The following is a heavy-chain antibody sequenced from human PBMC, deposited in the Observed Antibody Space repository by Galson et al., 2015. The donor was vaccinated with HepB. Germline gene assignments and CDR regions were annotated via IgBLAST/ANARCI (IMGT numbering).Heavy chain of an antibody. Sequence: SLRLSCAVSGFTFSSYAMRWVRQAPGKGLEWVSVISGSGGSTYHADSVKGRFTTSRDNSENTLYLQLNSLTAEDTAAYYCATGTLALSGPSLYWGQGTLVIVSS. D-gene: IGHD2-15*01. J-gene: IGHJ4*02. V-gene: IGHV3-23*01. CDR2: ISGSGGST. CDR1: GFTFSSYA. CDR3: ATGTLALSGPSLY.